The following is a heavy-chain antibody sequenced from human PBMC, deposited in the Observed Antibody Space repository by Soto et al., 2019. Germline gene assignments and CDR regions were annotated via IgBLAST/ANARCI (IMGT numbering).Heavy chain of an antibody. CDR1: GYTFTSYG. CDR2: ISAYNGNT. V-gene: IGHV1-18*01. Sequence: ASVKVSCKASGYTFTSYGISWVRQAPGQGLEGMGWISAYNGNTNYAQKLQGRVTMTTDTSTSTAYRELMSLRSDDTAVYYCARDRDIFTGYYERGYYYYGMDVWGQGTTVTVSS. J-gene: IGHJ6*02. CDR3: ARDRDIFTGYYERGYYYYGMDV. D-gene: IGHD3-9*01.